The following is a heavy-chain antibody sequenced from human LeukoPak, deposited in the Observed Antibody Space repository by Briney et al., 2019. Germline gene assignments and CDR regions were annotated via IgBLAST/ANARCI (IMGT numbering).Heavy chain of an antibody. V-gene: IGHV3-48*04. CDR1: GFTFSSYS. J-gene: IGHJ5*02. D-gene: IGHD2-2*01. CDR2: ISSSSSTI. CDR3: ARAYSGGGIVVVPAAT. Sequence: GGSLRLSCAASGFTFSSYSFNWVRQAPGKGLEWVSYISSSSSTIYYADSVKGRFTISRDDAKNSLYLQMNSLRAEDTAVYYCARAYSGGGIVVVPAATWGQGTVVTVSS.